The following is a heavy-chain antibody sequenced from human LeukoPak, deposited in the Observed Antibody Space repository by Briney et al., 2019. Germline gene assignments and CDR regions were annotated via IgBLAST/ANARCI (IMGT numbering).Heavy chain of an antibody. V-gene: IGHV3-7*05. Sequence: PGGSLRLSCAASGFTFSNNWLTWVRHAPGKGLEWVANINPDGSAKDYVDSVKGRFTISRDKAKNSLYLQMNSLRAEDTAIYYCATNERWGQRSPLTVSS. J-gene: IGHJ1*01. CDR2: INPDGSAK. CDR3: ATNER. CDR1: GFTFSNNW.